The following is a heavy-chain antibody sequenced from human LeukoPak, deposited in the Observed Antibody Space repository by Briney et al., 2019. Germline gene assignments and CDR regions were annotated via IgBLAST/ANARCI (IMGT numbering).Heavy chain of an antibody. D-gene: IGHD2-8*01. J-gene: IGHJ5*02. Sequence: ASVKVSCKASGGTFSSYAISWVRQAPGQGLEWMGRIIPIFGTANYAQKFQGRVTITTDESTSTAYMELSSLRSEDTAVYYCARTNINWNDVWGQGTLVTVSS. V-gene: IGHV1-69*05. CDR2: IIPIFGTA. CDR3: ARTNINWNDV. CDR1: GGTFSSYA.